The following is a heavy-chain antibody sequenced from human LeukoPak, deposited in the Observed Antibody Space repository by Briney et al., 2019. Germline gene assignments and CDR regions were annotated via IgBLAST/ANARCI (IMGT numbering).Heavy chain of an antibody. J-gene: IGHJ4*02. CDR2: IKQDGSEK. D-gene: IGHD2-15*01. CDR1: GFTVSSNY. Sequence: PGGSLRLSCAASGFTVSSNYMSWVRQAPGKGLEWVANIKQDGSEKYYVDSVKGRFTISRDNAKNSLYLQMNSLRAEDTAVYYCARGLGRHQPLLRFDYWGQGTLVTVSS. CDR3: ARGLGRHQPLLRFDY. V-gene: IGHV3-7*01.